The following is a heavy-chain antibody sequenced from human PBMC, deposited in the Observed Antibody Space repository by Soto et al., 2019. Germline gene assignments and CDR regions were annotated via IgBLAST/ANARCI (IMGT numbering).Heavy chain of an antibody. CDR2: IYYSGST. V-gene: IGHV4-61*01. Sequence: SETLSLTCTVSGGSVSSGSYYWSWIRQPPGKGLEWIGYIYYSGSTNYNPSLKSRVTISVDTSKNQFSLKLSSVTAADTAVYYCAREDYYDSSGYYYDYWGQGTLVIVSS. CDR3: AREDYYDSSGYYYDY. J-gene: IGHJ4*02. D-gene: IGHD3-22*01. CDR1: GGSVSSGSYY.